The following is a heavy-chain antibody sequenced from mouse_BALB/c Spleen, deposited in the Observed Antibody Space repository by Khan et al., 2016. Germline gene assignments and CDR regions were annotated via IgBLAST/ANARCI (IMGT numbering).Heavy chain of an antibody. CDR3: ARGGNFYAMDY. D-gene: IGHD2-1*01. CDR2: INPSSGYT. J-gene: IGHJ4*01. CDR1: GYTFTSYT. V-gene: IGHV1-4*01. Sequence: QVQLQQSGAELARPGASVKMSCKASGYTFTSYTMHWVKQRPGQGLEWIGYINPSSGYTNYNQKFKDKATLTADKSSSTAYMQLSSLTSEDSAVXYCARGGNFYAMDYWGQGTSVTVSS.